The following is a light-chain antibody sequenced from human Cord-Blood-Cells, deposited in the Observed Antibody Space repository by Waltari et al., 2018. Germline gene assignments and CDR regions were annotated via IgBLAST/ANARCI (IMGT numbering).Light chain of an antibody. V-gene: IGKV1-33*01. CDR3: QQYDNLLLT. Sequence: DIQMTQSPSSLSASVGARVTITCQASQDIRNYLNWYQQKPGKAPKPLIYDASNLETGVPSRFSGSGSGTDFTFTISSLQPEDIATYYCQQYDNLLLTFGGGTKVEIK. CDR2: DAS. CDR1: QDIRNY. J-gene: IGKJ4*01.